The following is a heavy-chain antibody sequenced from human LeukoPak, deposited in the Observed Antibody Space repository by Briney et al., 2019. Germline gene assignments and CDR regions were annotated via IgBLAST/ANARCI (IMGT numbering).Heavy chain of an antibody. Sequence: XXEWMGRIIPIFCIANYAQKFHGRVTITADKSTSTAYMELSSLRSEDTAVYYCARDSIMTNRYYFDYWGQGTLVTVSS. J-gene: IGHJ4*02. CDR2: IIPIFCIA. V-gene: IGHV1-69*04. D-gene: IGHD1-14*01. CDR3: ARDSIMTNRYYFDY.